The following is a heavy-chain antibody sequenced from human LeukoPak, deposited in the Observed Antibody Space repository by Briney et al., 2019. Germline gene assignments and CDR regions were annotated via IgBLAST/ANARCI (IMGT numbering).Heavy chain of an antibody. Sequence: GGSLRLSCATSGFTFDRYTIHWVRQAPGKGLEWVSLAGWAGGTTYYSDSVRGRFTISRDSGKNSVYLQVNSLTTDDTAFYFCAKELDTMFFDYWGQGALVTVSS. CDR1: GFTFDRYT. V-gene: IGHV3-43*01. CDR3: AKELDTMFFDY. CDR2: AGWAGGTT. J-gene: IGHJ4*02. D-gene: IGHD3-10*02.